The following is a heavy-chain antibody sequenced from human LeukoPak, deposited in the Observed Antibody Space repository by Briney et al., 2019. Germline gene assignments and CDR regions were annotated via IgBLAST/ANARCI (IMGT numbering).Heavy chain of an antibody. CDR3: ATESYSGSYLYAFDI. Sequence: SVKVSCKASGGTFSSYAISWVRQAPGQGLEWMGGIIPIFGTANYAQKFQGRVTITADKSTSTAYMELSSLRSEDTAVYYCATESYSGSYLYAFDIWGQGTMVTVSS. CDR2: IIPIFGTA. V-gene: IGHV1-69*06. J-gene: IGHJ3*02. D-gene: IGHD1-26*01. CDR1: GGTFSSYA.